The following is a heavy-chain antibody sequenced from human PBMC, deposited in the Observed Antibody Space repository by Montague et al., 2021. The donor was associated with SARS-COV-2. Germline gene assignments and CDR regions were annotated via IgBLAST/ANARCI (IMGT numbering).Heavy chain of an antibody. CDR3: ASPNVAPNGGWNWFDP. CDR1: GGSISSGGFS. Sequence: TLSLTCSLSGGSISSGGFSWSWIRQPPGKGLEWIGHIFHTGTPHYSPSLKSRVTISIDRSKNQFSLNLDSVTAADTAVYYCASPNVAPNGGWNWFDPWGQGILVTVSS. CDR2: IFHTGTP. V-gene: IGHV4-30-2*01. J-gene: IGHJ5*02. D-gene: IGHD6-19*01.